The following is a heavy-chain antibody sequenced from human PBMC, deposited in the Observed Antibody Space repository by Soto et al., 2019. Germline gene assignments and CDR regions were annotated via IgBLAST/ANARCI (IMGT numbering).Heavy chain of an antibody. D-gene: IGHD6-6*01. J-gene: IGHJ3*02. CDR3: ARGLATLPVFAFDI. CDR1: GFSLSTSGVG. V-gene: IGHV2-5*01. Sequence: SGPTLVNPTQTLTLTCSFSGFSLSTSGVGVGWIRQSPGKALEWLALIYWSGDEHYRPSLKSRLSIIKDTSKNNVVVIMTDMDPVDTAAYYYARGLATLPVFAFDIWGQGTMVTVSS. CDR2: IYWSGDE.